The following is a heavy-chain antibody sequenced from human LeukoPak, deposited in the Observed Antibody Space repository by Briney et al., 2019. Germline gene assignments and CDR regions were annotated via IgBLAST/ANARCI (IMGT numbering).Heavy chain of an antibody. CDR3: ARGGSRWLKRTIPFDY. V-gene: IGHV4-34*01. D-gene: IGHD6-13*01. J-gene: IGHJ4*02. CDR1: GGSFSGYY. CDR2: INHSGST. Sequence: PSETLSLTCAVYGGSFSGYYWSWIRQPPGKGLEWIGEINHSGSTNYNPSLKSRVTISVDTSKNQFSLKLSSVTAADTAVYYCARGGSRWLKRTIPFDYWGQGTLVTVSS.